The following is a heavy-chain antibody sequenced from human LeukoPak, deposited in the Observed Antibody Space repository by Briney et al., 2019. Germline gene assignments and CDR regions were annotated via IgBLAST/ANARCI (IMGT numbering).Heavy chain of an antibody. Sequence: GGSLRLSCAASGFTFSSYAMSWVRQAPGKGLEWVSAISGSGGSTYYADSVKGRFTISRDNAKNSLYLQMNSLRAEDTAVYYCARGSYYFDYWGQGTLVTVSS. CDR2: ISGSGGST. J-gene: IGHJ4*02. CDR3: ARGSYYFDY. V-gene: IGHV3-23*01. D-gene: IGHD3-16*02. CDR1: GFTFSSYA.